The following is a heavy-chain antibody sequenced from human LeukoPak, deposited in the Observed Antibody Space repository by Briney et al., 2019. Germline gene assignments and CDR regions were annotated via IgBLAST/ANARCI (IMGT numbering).Heavy chain of an antibody. D-gene: IGHD2-8*01. CDR3: ATSVYCTNGVCPDMDV. J-gene: IGHJ6*02. Sequence: GASVKVSCKASGGTFSSYAISWVRQAPGQGLEWMGGIIPIFGTANYAQKFQGRVTITADESTSTAYMELSSLRSEDTAVYYCATSVYCTNGVCPDMDVWGQGTTVTVSS. CDR1: GGTFSSYA. V-gene: IGHV1-69*13. CDR2: IIPIFGTA.